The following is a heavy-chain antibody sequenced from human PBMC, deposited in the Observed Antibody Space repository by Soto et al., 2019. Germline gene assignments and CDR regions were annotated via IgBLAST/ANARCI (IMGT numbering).Heavy chain of an antibody. CDR3: ARGRERITIFGVRTKDYYYGMDV. CDR2: INHSGST. J-gene: IGHJ6*02. Sequence: SETLSLPCAVHGGSLTAYYWSWIRQPPGKGLEGIGEINHSGSTNYNPSLKTRVTISVDTSKNQFSLKLSSVTAADTAVYYCARGRERITIFGVRTKDYYYGMDVWGQGTTVTVSS. V-gene: IGHV4-34*01. D-gene: IGHD3-3*01. CDR1: GGSLTAYY.